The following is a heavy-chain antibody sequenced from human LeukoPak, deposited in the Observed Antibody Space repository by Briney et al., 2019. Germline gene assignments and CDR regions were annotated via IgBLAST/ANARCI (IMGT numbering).Heavy chain of an antibody. Sequence: GGSLRLSCAASGFTFSAYEMNWVRQAPGKGLEWVSYISSSASTIYYADSVKGRFTISRDNAKNSLYLQMNSLRAEDTAAYYCASVPGGAFDIWGQGTMVTVSS. CDR2: ISSSASTI. CDR1: GFTFSAYE. J-gene: IGHJ3*02. V-gene: IGHV3-48*03. CDR3: ASVPGGAFDI. D-gene: IGHD3-10*02.